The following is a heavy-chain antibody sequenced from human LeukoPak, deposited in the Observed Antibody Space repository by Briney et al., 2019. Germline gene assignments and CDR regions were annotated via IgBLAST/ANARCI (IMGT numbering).Heavy chain of an antibody. D-gene: IGHD6-19*01. J-gene: IGHJ3*01. V-gene: IGHV3-74*01. Sequence: GGSLRLSCAASGFTFSSYWMHWVRQAPGKGLGWVSRINSDGSSTSYADSVKGRFTISRDNAKNTLYLQMNSLRAEDTAVYYSARWIIAVDAFDFWGQGPMVTVSS. CDR1: GFTFSSYW. CDR3: ARWIIAVDAFDF. CDR2: INSDGSST.